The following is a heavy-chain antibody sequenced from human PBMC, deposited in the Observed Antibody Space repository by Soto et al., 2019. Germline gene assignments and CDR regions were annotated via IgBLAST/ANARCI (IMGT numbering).Heavy chain of an antibody. CDR3: ARGPKPGYSIRIRQYNWFDP. CDR1: GGSISSGDYY. V-gene: IGHV4-30-4*01. Sequence: SETLSLTCTVSGGSISSGDYYWSWIRQPPGKGLEWIGYIYYSGSTYYNPSLKSRVTISVDTSKNQFSLKLSSVTAADTAVYHCARGPKPGYSIRIRQYNWFDPWGQGTLVTVSS. CDR2: IYYSGST. J-gene: IGHJ5*02. D-gene: IGHD6-13*01.